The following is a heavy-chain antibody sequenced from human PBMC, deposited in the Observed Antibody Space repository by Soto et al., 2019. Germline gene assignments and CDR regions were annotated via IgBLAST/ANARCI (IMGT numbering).Heavy chain of an antibody. CDR1: GYTFTRSG. Sequence: VHLVQSGDEVKKPGASVKVSCKASGYTFTRSGISWVRQAPGQGLEWMGWISTYNGDTNYAQNFQGRVTMTTDTSTSTADLELRSLRSDDTAVYYCARAGAAPYYYYGMDGWGQGTTVTVSS. V-gene: IGHV1-18*01. J-gene: IGHJ6*02. CDR2: ISTYNGDT. CDR3: ARAGAAPYYYYGMDG. D-gene: IGHD6-6*01.